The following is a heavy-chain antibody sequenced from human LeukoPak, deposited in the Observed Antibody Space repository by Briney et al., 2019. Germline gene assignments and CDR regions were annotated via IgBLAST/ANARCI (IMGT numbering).Heavy chain of an antibody. CDR2: ISWNSGSI. J-gene: IGHJ4*02. V-gene: IGHV3-9*01. D-gene: IGHD3-10*01. CDR1: GFTFDDYA. Sequence: GGSLRLSCAASGFTFDDYAMHWVRQAPGKGLEWVSGISWNSGSIGYADSVKGRFTISRDNAKNSLYLQMNSLRAEDTALYYCAKSSYGSGSYPFDYWGQGTLVTVS. CDR3: AKSSYGSGSYPFDY.